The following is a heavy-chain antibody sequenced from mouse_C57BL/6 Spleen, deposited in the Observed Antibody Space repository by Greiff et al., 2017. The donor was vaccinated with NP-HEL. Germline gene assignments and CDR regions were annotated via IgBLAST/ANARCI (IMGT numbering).Heavy chain of an antibody. CDR3: ATLYDGYLDY. CDR1: GYTFTSYW. V-gene: IGHV1-69*01. Sequence: QVQLKQPGAELVMPGASVKLSCKASGYTFTSYWMHWVKQRPGQGLEWIGEIDPSDSYTNYNQKFKGKSTLTVDKSSSTAYMQLSSLTSEDSAVYYCATLYDGYLDYWGQGTTLTVSS. CDR2: IDPSDSYT. D-gene: IGHD2-3*01. J-gene: IGHJ2*01.